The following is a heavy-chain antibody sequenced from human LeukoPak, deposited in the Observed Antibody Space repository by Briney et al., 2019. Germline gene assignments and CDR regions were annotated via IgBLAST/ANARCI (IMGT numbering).Heavy chain of an antibody. CDR3: AKVQGIVVVPAAMSYYHYGMDV. Sequence: PGRSLRLSCAASGFTFSSYGMHWVRQAPGKGLEWVAVISDDGSNKYYADSVKGRFTISRVNSKNTLYLQMNSLRAEDTAVYYCAKVQGIVVVPAAMSYYHYGMDVWGQGTT. CDR1: GFTFSSYG. CDR2: ISDDGSNK. J-gene: IGHJ6*02. D-gene: IGHD2-2*01. V-gene: IGHV3-30*18.